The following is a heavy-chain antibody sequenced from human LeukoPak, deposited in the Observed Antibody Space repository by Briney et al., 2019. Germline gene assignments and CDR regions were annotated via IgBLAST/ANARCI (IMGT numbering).Heavy chain of an antibody. CDR3: VRGYSFGPYGMDV. CDR1: GFPFSSYA. CDR2: ISDSGGST. J-gene: IGHJ6*02. D-gene: IGHD2-15*01. Sequence: GGSLRLSCSASGFPFSSYAMHWVRQAPGKGLEYVSAISDSGGSTYYADSVKGRFTISRDNSKNTLYLQMRAEDTAVYLCVRGYSFGPYGMDVWGQGTTVTVSS. V-gene: IGHV3-64D*09.